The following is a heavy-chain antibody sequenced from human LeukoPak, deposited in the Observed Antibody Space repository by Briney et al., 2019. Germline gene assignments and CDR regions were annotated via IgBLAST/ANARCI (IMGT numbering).Heavy chain of an antibody. D-gene: IGHD2-21*02. CDR3: ARRGDANWFDP. CDR1: GFTFSSYS. Sequence: GGSLRLSCAASGFTFSSYSMNWVRQAPGKRLEWVSSISSSSSYIYYADSVKGRFTISRDNAKNSLYLQMNSLRAEDTAVYYCARRGDANWFDPWGQGTLVTVSS. V-gene: IGHV3-21*01. J-gene: IGHJ5*02. CDR2: ISSSSSYI.